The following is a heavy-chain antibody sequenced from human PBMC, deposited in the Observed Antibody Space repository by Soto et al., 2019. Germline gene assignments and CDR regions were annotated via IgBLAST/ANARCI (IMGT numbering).Heavy chain of an antibody. V-gene: IGHV3-23*01. J-gene: IGHJ6*04. CDR2: IGDSGAST. D-gene: IGHD1-26*01. Sequence: EVLLLESGGGLVQPGGSLRLSCEASGFSFSSFAMNWVRQAPGKGLEWVSAIGDSGASTYYADSVKGRFTISRDNSRHTLYLPLNSLRAVDPAVYYCAMGVELNVGGNGTTVSVSS. CDR3: AMGVELNV. CDR1: GFSFSSFA.